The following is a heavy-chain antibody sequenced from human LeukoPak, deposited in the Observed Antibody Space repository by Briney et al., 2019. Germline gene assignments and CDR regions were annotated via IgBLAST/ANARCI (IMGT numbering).Heavy chain of an antibody. Sequence: SETLSLTCTVSGGSISSYYWSWIRQPPGKGLEWIGFIYYSGTTNYNPSLKSRVTISVDTSRTQLSLKPSSVTAADTAVYYCARSIHFSGWYYGYWGQGTLVTVSS. J-gene: IGHJ4*02. V-gene: IGHV4-59*01. D-gene: IGHD6-19*01. CDR1: GGSISSYY. CDR2: IYYSGTT. CDR3: ARSIHFSGWYYGY.